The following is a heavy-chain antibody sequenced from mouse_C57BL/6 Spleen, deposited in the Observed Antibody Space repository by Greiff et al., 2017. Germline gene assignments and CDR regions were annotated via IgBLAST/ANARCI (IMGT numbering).Heavy chain of an antibody. D-gene: IGHD4-1*02. J-gene: IGHJ4*01. CDR2: IWRGGST. V-gene: IGHV2-5*01. CDR3: AKKGQLGRGAMDY. Sequence: VKLQQSGPGLVQPSQSLSITCTVSGFSLTSYGVHWVRQSPGKGLEWLGEIWRGGSTDYNAAFMSRLSITKDNSKSQVFFKMNSLQADDTAIYYCAKKGQLGRGAMDYWGQGTSVTVSS. CDR1: GFSLTSYG.